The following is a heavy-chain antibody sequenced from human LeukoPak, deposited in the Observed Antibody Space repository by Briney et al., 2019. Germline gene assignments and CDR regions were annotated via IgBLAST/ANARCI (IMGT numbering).Heavy chain of an antibody. CDR1: GFTFSNYA. Sequence: GGSLTLSCSVSGFTFSNYAMHWVRQAPGKGLERVSLISGGSGNIYYVDSVKGRFTISRDNSKNTLYVQMTSLRAEDTAIYYCANGSDYYGSVTSKKTDWGQGTLVTVAS. CDR3: ANGSDYYGSVTSKKTD. V-gene: IGHV3-23*01. J-gene: IGHJ4*02. D-gene: IGHD3-10*01. CDR2: ISGGSGNI.